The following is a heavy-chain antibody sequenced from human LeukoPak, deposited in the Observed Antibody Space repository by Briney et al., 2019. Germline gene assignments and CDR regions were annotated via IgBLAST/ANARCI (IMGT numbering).Heavy chain of an antibody. J-gene: IGHJ4*02. Sequence: GGSLRLSCSASGFTFSRYAMHWVRQAPGKGLVYVSGINDNGGRTHYGDSVKGRFSISRDNSKNTLHLQMSTLRAEDTALYYCVKDVGGSYAFDYWGQGILVTVAS. D-gene: IGHD1-26*01. CDR1: GFTFSRYA. CDR3: VKDVGGSYAFDY. V-gene: IGHV3-64D*09. CDR2: INDNGGRT.